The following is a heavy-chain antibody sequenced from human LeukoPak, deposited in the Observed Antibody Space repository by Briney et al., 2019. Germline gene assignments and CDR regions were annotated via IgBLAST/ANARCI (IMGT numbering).Heavy chain of an antibody. CDR2: ISGSGDST. V-gene: IGHV3-23*01. CDR3: ARYRYSGGWYYFEH. CDR1: GFTFSSYA. D-gene: IGHD6-19*01. Sequence: GGSLRLSCAASGFTFSSYAMSWVRQAPGKGLEWVSAISGSGDSTYYADSVKGRFTISRDNSKNTLYLQMKSLRAEDTAVYYCARYRYSGGWYYFEHWGQGILVTVSS. J-gene: IGHJ4*02.